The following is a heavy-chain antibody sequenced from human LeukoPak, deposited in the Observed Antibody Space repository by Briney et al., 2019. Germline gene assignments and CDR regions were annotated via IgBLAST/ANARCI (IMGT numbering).Heavy chain of an antibody. V-gene: IGHV4-39*01. D-gene: IGHD3-9*01. CDR3: ARRDYDILAGYY. J-gene: IGHJ4*02. Sequence: PSETLSLTCTVSGGSINSATYCWGWIRQPPGKGLEWIGSIYYSGSTYYNPSLESRITMSVDTSKNQFSLKLSSVTAADTAVYYCARRDYDILAGYYWGQGTLVTVSS. CDR2: IYYSGST. CDR1: GGSINSATYC.